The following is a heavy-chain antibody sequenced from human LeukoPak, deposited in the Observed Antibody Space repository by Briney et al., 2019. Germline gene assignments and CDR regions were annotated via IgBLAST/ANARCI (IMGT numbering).Heavy chain of an antibody. Sequence: SETLSLTCAVYGGSFSGYYWSWIRQPPGKGLEWIGEINHSGSTNYNPSLKSRVTISVDTSKNQFSLKLSSVTAADTAVYYCARGKLRQGLDYWGQGTLVTVSS. CDR1: GGSFSGYY. V-gene: IGHV4-34*01. J-gene: IGHJ4*02. D-gene: IGHD1-26*01. CDR3: ARGKLRQGLDY. CDR2: INHSGST.